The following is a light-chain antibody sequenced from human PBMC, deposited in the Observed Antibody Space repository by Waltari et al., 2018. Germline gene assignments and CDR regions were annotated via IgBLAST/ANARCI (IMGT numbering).Light chain of an antibody. CDR2: EAS. CDR1: QSVSSY. CDR3: QQRSNWPLLT. Sequence: EIVLTQSPATLSLSPGERATLSCRDSQSVSSYLAWYQQKPGQAPRLLIKEASKRATGIPARFSFVGSGTDFTLTLTSLDPEHFAVYYCQQRSNWPLLTFGGGTKVEIK. V-gene: IGKV3-11*01. J-gene: IGKJ4*01.